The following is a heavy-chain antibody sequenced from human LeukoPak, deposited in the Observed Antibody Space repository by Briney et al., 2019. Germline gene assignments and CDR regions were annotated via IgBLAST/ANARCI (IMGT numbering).Heavy chain of an antibody. D-gene: IGHD2-15*01. J-gene: IGHJ4*02. CDR1: GYTFTGYY. CDR3: ARDQTPFY. V-gene: IGHV1-2*02. Sequence: GASVKVSCKASGYTFTGYYIHWVRQAPGQGLEWMGWINPNSGGIDYAQKFQGRVTMTRDTSISTAYMELSRLRSDDTAVYYCARDQTPFYWGQGSLVTVSS. CDR2: INPNSGGI.